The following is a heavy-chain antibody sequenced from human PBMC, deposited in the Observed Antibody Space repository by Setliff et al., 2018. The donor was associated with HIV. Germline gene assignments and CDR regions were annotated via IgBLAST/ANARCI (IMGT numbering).Heavy chain of an antibody. Sequence: GGSLRLACAASGFTVSSNYMSWVRQAPGKGLEWVSLIYSGGSTYYADSVKGRFTVSRDNSKNTLYLQMNSLRAEDTAVYYCARDRRGMDVWGQGTTVTVSS. CDR2: IYSGGST. J-gene: IGHJ6*02. CDR3: ARDRRGMDV. CDR1: GFTVSSNY. V-gene: IGHV3-66*01.